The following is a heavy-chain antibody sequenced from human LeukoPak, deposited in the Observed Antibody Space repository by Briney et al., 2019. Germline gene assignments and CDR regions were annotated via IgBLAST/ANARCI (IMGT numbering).Heavy chain of an antibody. D-gene: IGHD4-17*01. V-gene: IGHV3-30-3*01. J-gene: IGHJ5*02. CDR3: ASYTGGTVTTYGWFDP. Sequence: PGRSLRLSCAASGFTFSSYAMHWVRQAPGKGLEWVAVISYDGSNKYYADSVKGRFTISRDNSKNTLYLQMNSLRAEDTAVYYCASYTGGTVTTYGWFDPWGRGTLVTVSS. CDR2: ISYDGSNK. CDR1: GFTFSSYA.